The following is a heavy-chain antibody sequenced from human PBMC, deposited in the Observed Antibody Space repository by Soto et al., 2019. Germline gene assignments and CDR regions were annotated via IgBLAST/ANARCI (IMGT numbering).Heavy chain of an antibody. CDR3: VHSSFGTNGSGSEFDY. CDR2: IYWDDDK. CDR1: GFSLSTSGVG. D-gene: IGHD3-10*01. V-gene: IGHV2-5*02. Sequence: QITLKESGPTLVKPTQTLTLTCTFSGFSLSTSGVGVGWMRQPPGKALEWLALIYWDDDKRYSPSLKSRLTITKDTSKNQVVLTMTNMDPVDTATYYCVHSSFGTNGSGSEFDYWGQGTLVTVSS. J-gene: IGHJ4*02.